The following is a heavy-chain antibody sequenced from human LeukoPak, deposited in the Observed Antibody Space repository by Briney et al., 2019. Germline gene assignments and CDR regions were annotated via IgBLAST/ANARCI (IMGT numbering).Heavy chain of an antibody. D-gene: IGHD4-11*01. V-gene: IGHV3-15*01. CDR2: IKSKTDGGTT. J-gene: IGHJ3*01. CDR3: ANEYSKGDV. CDR1: GFIFSNAW. Sequence: GGSLRLSCAASGFIFSNAWMSWVRQAPGKGLEWVGRIKSKTDGGTTDYAAPVKGRFTFSRDDSKNTLYLQMNSLRAEDTAIYFCANEYSKGDVWGQGTTVTVSS.